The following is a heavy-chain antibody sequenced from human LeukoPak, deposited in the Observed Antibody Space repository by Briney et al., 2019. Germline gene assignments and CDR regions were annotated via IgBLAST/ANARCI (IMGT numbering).Heavy chain of an antibody. CDR1: GFTFSSYG. CDR3: ASQPTTYYDFWSGYRHLEYFQH. D-gene: IGHD3-3*01. V-gene: IGHV3-30*03. J-gene: IGHJ1*01. Sequence: GGSLRLSCAASGFTFSSYGMHWVRQAPGKGLEWVAVISFDASNKYYADSVKGRFTISRDNSKNTLYLQMNSLRAEDTAVYYCASQPTTYYDFWSGYRHLEYFQHWSQGTLVTVSS. CDR2: ISFDASNK.